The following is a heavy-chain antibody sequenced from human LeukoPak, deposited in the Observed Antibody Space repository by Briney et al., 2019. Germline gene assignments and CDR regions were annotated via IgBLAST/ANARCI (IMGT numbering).Heavy chain of an antibody. CDR1: GCTFTSYY. Sequence: GASVKVSCKASGCTFTSYYMHWVRQAPGQGLEWMGIINPSGGSTNYAQKFQGRVTMTRDMSTSTVYMELSSLRSEDTAVYYCARDEGCSSTSCLFDYWGQGTLVTVSS. V-gene: IGHV1-46*01. CDR2: INPSGGST. D-gene: IGHD2-2*01. CDR3: ARDEGCSSTSCLFDY. J-gene: IGHJ4*02.